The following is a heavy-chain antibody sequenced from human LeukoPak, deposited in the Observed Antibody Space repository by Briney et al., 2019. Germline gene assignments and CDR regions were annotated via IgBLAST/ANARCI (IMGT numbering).Heavy chain of an antibody. V-gene: IGHV3-23*01. CDR3: AKDQQQPRAFDY. CDR1: GFTFSSYA. Sequence: GGSLRLSCAASGFTFSSYAMSWVRQAPGKGLEWVSAISGSGGSTYYADSVKGRFTISRDNSKNTLYLQMNSQRAEDTAVYYCAKDQQQPRAFDYWGQGTLVTVSS. D-gene: IGHD6-13*01. J-gene: IGHJ4*02. CDR2: ISGSGGST.